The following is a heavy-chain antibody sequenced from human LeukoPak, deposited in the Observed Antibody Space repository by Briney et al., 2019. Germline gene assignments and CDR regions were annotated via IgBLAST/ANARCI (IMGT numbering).Heavy chain of an antibody. J-gene: IGHJ4*02. D-gene: IGHD3-22*01. Sequence: GGSLRLSCAASGFTFSSYAMHWVRQAPGKGLEYVSAISSNGGSTYYANSVKGRFTISRDNSKNTLYLQMGSLRAEDMAVYYCARDVDYYDSSGYYEFGAYWGQGTLVTVSS. CDR3: ARDVDYYDSSGYYEFGAY. CDR2: ISSNGGST. CDR1: GFTFSSYA. V-gene: IGHV3-64*01.